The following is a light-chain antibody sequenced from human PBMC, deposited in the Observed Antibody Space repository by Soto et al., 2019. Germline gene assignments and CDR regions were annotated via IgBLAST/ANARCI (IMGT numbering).Light chain of an antibody. CDR2: KAS. CDR1: QSISNW. Sequence: DIQMTQSPSTLSASVGDRVTITCRASQSISNWLAWYQQKPGKAPNLVIYKASSLESGVPSRFSGSGSGTEFTLTISRLQPDDFGTYYCQQYTDYPVTFGQGTKVDIK. CDR3: QQYTDYPVT. V-gene: IGKV1-5*03. J-gene: IGKJ2*01.